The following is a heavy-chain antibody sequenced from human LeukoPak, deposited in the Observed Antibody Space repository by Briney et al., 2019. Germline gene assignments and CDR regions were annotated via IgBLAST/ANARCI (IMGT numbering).Heavy chain of an antibody. D-gene: IGHD1-1*01. J-gene: IGHJ5*02. Sequence: SETLSLTCTVSGYSITSAYYWGWIRQPPGKGLEWIGSFFLKGSTYYNPSLKSRVTISVDTPKNHFSLTLSSVTAADTAVYYCARVPGGALNWFDPWGQGTLVTVSS. V-gene: IGHV4-38-2*02. CDR2: FFLKGST. CDR1: GYSITSAYY. CDR3: ARVPGGALNWFDP.